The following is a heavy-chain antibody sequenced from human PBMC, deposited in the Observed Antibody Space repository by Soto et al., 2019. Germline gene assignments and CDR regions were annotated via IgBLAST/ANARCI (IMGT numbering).Heavy chain of an antibody. CDR2: ISWNSGSI. Sequence: GGSLRLSCAASGFTFDDYAMHWVRQAPGKGLEWVSGISWNSGSIGYADSVKGRFTISRDNAKNSLYLQMNSLRAEDTALYYCAKDKVATKRGAFDIWGQGTTVTASS. V-gene: IGHV3-9*01. CDR3: AKDKVATKRGAFDI. D-gene: IGHD5-12*01. CDR1: GFTFDDYA. J-gene: IGHJ3*02.